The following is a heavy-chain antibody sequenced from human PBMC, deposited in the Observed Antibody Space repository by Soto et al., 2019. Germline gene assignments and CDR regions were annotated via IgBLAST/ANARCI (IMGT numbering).Heavy chain of an antibody. Sequence: QGQLVESGGGVVQPGRSLRLSCEASGFSLTNYGMHWVRQAPGKGLEWVTVIWSNGVNTYYIDSVKGRFTISRDGSKNTVYLQMNSLRAEDTAVYYCARGRETWPQGYLDDWGQETLVTVSS. V-gene: IGHV3-33*01. CDR1: GFSLTNYG. CDR2: IWSNGVNT. D-gene: IGHD1-1*01. J-gene: IGHJ4*02. CDR3: ARGRETWPQGYLDD.